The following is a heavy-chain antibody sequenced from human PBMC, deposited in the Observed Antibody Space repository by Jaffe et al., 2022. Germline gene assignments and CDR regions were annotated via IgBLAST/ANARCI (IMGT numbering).Heavy chain of an antibody. Sequence: QVQLQESGPGLVKPSETLSLTCTVSGGSISSYYWSWIRQPPGKGLEWIGYIYYSGSTNYNPSLKSRVTISVDTSKNQFSLKLSSVTAADTAVYYCARGRPIFREKWGFDYWGQGTLVTVSS. CDR3: ARGRPIFREKWGFDY. V-gene: IGHV4-59*01. CDR2: IYYSGST. CDR1: GGSISSYY. J-gene: IGHJ4*02. D-gene: IGHD3-16*01.